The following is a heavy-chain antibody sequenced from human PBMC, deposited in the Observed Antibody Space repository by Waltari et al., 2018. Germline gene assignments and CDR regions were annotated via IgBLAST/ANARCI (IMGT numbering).Heavy chain of an antibody. CDR1: GGTFSSYT. CDR2: IIPILGIA. V-gene: IGHV1-69*02. CDR3: ARAYYYDSSGYTL. D-gene: IGHD3-22*01. Sequence: QVQLVQSGAEVKKPGSSVKVSCKASGGTFSSYTISGVGQAPGQGLEWMGRIIPILGIANYAQKFQGRVTITADKSMSTAYMELSSLRSEDTAVYYCARAYYYDSSGYTLWGQGTLVTVSS. J-gene: IGHJ4*02.